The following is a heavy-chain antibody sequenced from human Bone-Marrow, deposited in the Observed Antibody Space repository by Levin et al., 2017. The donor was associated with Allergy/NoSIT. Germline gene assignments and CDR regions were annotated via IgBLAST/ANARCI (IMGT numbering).Heavy chain of an antibody. CDR1: GFTFSSYV. V-gene: IGHV3-23*01. Sequence: SCAASGFTFSSYVMNWVRQAPGKGLEWVSTIGSGGDTYYADSVRGRFTISRDNSKNTLFLQMNSLRSEDTALYYCAKDHPGALAAGHWGQGTLVTVSS. CDR3: AKDHPGALAAGH. J-gene: IGHJ4*02. CDR2: IGSGGDT. D-gene: IGHD7-27*01.